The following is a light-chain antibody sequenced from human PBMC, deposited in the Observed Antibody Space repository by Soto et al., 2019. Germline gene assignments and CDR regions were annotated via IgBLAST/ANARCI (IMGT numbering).Light chain of an antibody. Sequence: DSQMTESPSTLSASGVDRVTITCRAGQSISNWLAWYQQKPGEAPNLLIYKASTLESGVPSRFSGSGYGTEFTLTISSLQPDDFATYYCQQYNSYPWTFGQGTKVDNK. V-gene: IGKV1-5*03. CDR3: QQYNSYPWT. CDR2: KAS. CDR1: QSISNW. J-gene: IGKJ1*01.